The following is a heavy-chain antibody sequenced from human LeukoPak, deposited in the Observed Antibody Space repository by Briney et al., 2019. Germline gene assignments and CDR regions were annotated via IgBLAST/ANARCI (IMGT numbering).Heavy chain of an antibody. D-gene: IGHD2-2*02. CDR2: IKQDGSEK. CDR3: AKDSLGVGIPTVIGIFDY. V-gene: IGHV3-7*03. J-gene: IGHJ4*02. CDR1: GFTFSSYW. Sequence: GGSLRLSCAASGFTFSSYWMSWVPQAPGKGLEWVANIKQDGSEKYYVDSVKGRFTISRDNAKNSLYLQMNSLRAEDTAVYYCAKDSLGVGIPTVIGIFDYWGQGTLVTVSS.